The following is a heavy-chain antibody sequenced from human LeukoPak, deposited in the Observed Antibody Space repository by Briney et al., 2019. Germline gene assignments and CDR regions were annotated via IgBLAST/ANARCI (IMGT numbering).Heavy chain of an antibody. Sequence: GGSLRLSCAASGFTFSSYWMHWVRQAPGKGVVWVSRIKSDGSSTRYADSVKGRFTISRDNAMNTLWLKMNSLRAEDTAVYYCATDLDYGGYSHFDFWGQGTLVTVSS. J-gene: IGHJ4*02. CDR3: ATDLDYGGYSHFDF. D-gene: IGHD4-23*01. CDR1: GFTFSSYW. V-gene: IGHV3-74*01. CDR2: IKSDGSST.